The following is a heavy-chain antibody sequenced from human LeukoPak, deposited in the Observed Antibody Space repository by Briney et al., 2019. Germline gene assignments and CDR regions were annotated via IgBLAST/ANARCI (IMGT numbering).Heavy chain of an antibody. CDR2: ISGNSSYT. CDR3: ARQYGETGY. J-gene: IGHJ4*02. V-gene: IGHV3-11*06. Sequence: GGPLRLSCAASGFTFSDYYMSWMRQAPGKGLEWVSYISGNSSYTNYADSVKGRFTISRDNAKNSLYLQMNSLRAEDTAVYYCARQYGETGYWGQGTLVTVSS. D-gene: IGHD4-17*01. CDR1: GFTFSDYY.